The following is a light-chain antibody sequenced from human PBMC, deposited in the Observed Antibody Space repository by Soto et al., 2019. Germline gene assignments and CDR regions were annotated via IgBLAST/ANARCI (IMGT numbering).Light chain of an antibody. CDR2: WAS. CDR1: QSVLYSSNNKNY. J-gene: IGKJ1*01. CDR3: QQYYSTPPT. V-gene: IGKV4-1*01. Sequence: DIVMTQSPDPLAVSLGEMATINCKSSQSVLYSSNNKNYLAWYQQKPGQPPKQLIYWASTRESGVPDRFSGSGSDTDFTLTISSLQAEDVAVYYYQQYYSTPPTFGQGTKVEIK.